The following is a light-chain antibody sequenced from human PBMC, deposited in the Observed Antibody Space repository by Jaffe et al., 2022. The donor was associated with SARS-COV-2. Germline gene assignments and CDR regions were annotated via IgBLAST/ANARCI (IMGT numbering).Light chain of an antibody. CDR2: AAS. V-gene: IGKV1-39*01. J-gene: IGKJ2*01. CDR1: QSIRSY. CDR3: QQSYNSPFT. Sequence: DIQMTQSPSSLSASVGDRVTITCRASQSIRSYLNWYQQKPGKAPKLLIYAASNLQSGVPSRFSGSGSGTDFTLTINSLQPEDFATYCCQQSYNSPFTFGQGTKLEI.